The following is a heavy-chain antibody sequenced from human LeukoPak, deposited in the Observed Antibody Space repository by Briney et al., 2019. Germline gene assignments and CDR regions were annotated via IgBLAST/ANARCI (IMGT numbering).Heavy chain of an antibody. D-gene: IGHD2-8*02. CDR1: GFTFSGYG. J-gene: IGHJ4*02. V-gene: IGHV3-30*03. CDR3: ARDQTAVTGVWGTIDY. Sequence: GGSLRLSCTASGFTFSGYGMHWVRQAPGMGLEWVAIISYDGSNTFYGDSVKGRFTISRDNSKKTLYLQMNSLRTEDTAVYYCARDQTAVTGVWGTIDYWGQGTLVTVSS. CDR2: ISYDGSNT.